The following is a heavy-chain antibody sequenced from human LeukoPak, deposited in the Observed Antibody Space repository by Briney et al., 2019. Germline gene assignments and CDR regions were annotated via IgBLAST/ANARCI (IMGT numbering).Heavy chain of an antibody. CDR3: ARGLAVVVGYLWFDP. J-gene: IGHJ5*02. CDR2: IYYSGST. Sequence: SETLSLTCTVSGGSISSYYWGWIRQPPGKGLEWIGYIYYSGSTSYNPSLKSRVTISVDTSKNQFSLKLSSVTAADTAVYYCARGLAVVVGYLWFDPWGQGTLVTVSS. CDR1: GGSISSYY. D-gene: IGHD2-2*01. V-gene: IGHV4-59*01.